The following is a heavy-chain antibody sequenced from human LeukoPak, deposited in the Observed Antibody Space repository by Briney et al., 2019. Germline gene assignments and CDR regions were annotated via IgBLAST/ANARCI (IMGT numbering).Heavy chain of an antibody. D-gene: IGHD2-15*01. CDR2: INPSGGST. CDR1: GYTFTSYY. Sequence: GASVKVSCKASGYTFTSYYMHWVRRGPGQGLEWMGIINPSGGSTSYAQKFQGRVTMTRDTSTSTVYMELSSLRSEDTAVYYCASYSAGYCSGGSCYGEDYWGQGTLVTVSS. V-gene: IGHV1-46*01. CDR3: ASYSAGYCSGGSCYGEDY. J-gene: IGHJ4*02.